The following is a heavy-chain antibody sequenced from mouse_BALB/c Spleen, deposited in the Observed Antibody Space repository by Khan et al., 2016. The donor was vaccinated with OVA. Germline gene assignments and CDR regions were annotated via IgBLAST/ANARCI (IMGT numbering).Heavy chain of an antibody. V-gene: IGHV14-3*02. CDR1: GFNIKDTY. D-gene: IGHD6-1*01. J-gene: IGHJ1*01. CDR3: ARASYDPRDFEV. Sequence: EMQLVESGAELVKPGASVKLSCTASGFNIKDTYLHWVKQRPEQGLEWIGRIAPANGNNQYDPKFQGKAAITSDPSSNTSYLQLNSLTSEATAVYYCARASYDPRDFEVWGAGTTVTVSS. CDR2: IAPANGNN.